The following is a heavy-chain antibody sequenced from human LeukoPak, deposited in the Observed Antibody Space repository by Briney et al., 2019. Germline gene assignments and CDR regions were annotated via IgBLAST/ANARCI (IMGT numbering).Heavy chain of an antibody. J-gene: IGHJ3*02. CDR3: AGDSRKAGDAFDI. Sequence: SVKVSCKASGGTFSSYAISWVRQAPGQGLEWMGGIIPIFGTANYAQKFQGRVTITADESTSTAYMELSSLRSDDTAVYYCAGDSRKAGDAFDIWGQGTMVTVSS. CDR2: IIPIFGTA. V-gene: IGHV1-69*13. CDR1: GGTFSSYA. D-gene: IGHD2/OR15-2a*01.